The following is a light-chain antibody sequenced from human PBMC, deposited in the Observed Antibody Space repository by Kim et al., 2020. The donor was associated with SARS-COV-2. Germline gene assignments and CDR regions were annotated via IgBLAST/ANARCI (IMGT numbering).Light chain of an antibody. Sequence: GDRVTITCRASQSISSWLAWYQQKPGKAPKLLIYDASSLESGVPSRFSGSGSGTEFTLTISSLQPDDFATYYCQQYNSYSYTFGQGTKLAI. CDR3: QQYNSYSYT. CDR1: QSISSW. V-gene: IGKV1-5*01. CDR2: DAS. J-gene: IGKJ2*01.